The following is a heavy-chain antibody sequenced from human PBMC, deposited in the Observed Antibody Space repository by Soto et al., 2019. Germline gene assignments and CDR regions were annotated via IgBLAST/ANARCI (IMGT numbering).Heavy chain of an antibody. Sequence: QVHLVQSGAELRKPGSSVRVSCKASGDTFNSYTINWVRQAPGLGLEWMGRTIPILSMSNYALKFQGRLTITADKSTSTAYMVLSSLRFEDTAIYYCATSYGSGSQAFDYWGQGALVTVSS. CDR2: TIPILSMS. J-gene: IGHJ4*02. V-gene: IGHV1-69*02. D-gene: IGHD3-10*01. CDR3: ATSYGSGSQAFDY. CDR1: GDTFNSYT.